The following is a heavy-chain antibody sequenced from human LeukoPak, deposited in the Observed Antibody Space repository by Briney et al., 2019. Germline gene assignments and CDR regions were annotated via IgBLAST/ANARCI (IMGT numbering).Heavy chain of an antibody. V-gene: IGHV3-21*01. CDR1: GFTFRSHS. CDR3: ARDAQSGAFSDFDY. CDR2: ISSSGTYI. D-gene: IGHD1-26*01. Sequence: GGSLRLSCAVSGFTFRSHSMNWVRQAPGKGLEWVSCISSSGTYIYYADSVKGRFTISRDNAKKSLYLQMNSLRAEDTAVYYCARDAQSGAFSDFDYWGQGTLVAVPS. J-gene: IGHJ4*02.